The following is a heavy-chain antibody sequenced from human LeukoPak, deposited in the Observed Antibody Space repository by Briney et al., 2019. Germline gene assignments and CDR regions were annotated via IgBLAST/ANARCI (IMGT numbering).Heavy chain of an antibody. V-gene: IGHV5-51*01. J-gene: IGHJ4*02. CDR3: ATDRYCSGGSCSFDY. D-gene: IGHD2-15*01. CDR2: IYPGDSDT. Sequence: GESLKISCKGSGYSFNTYWIAWVRQMPGKGLEWMGVIYPGDSDTRYSPSFQGQVTMPAGKSISTAYLQWGSLKASDTAMYYCATDRYCSGGSCSFDYWGQGTLVTVSS. CDR1: GYSFNTYW.